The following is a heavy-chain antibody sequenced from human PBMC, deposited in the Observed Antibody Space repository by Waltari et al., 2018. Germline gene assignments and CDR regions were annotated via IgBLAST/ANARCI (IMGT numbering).Heavy chain of an antibody. D-gene: IGHD6-13*01. J-gene: IGHJ4*02. CDR1: GGTFSSYT. V-gene: IGHV1-69*02. CDR3: ASVRIAAALDY. Sequence: QVQLVQSGAEVKKPGSSVKVSCKASGGTFSSYTISWVRQAPGQGLEWIGRIIPILGIANYAQKFQGRVTITADKSTSTAYMELSSLRSEDTAVYYCASVRIAAALDYWGQGTLVTVSS. CDR2: IIPILGIA.